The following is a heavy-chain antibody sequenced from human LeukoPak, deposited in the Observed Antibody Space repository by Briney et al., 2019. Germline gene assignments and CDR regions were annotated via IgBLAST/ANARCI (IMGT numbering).Heavy chain of an antibody. Sequence: PSETLSLTCAVYGGSFSGYYWSWIRQPPGRGLEWIGEINHSGSTNYNPSLKSRVTISVDTSKNQFSLKLSSVTAADTAVYYCARGGKAAAGTNYFDYWGQGTLVTVSS. CDR2: INHSGST. CDR1: GGSFSGYY. D-gene: IGHD6-13*01. J-gene: IGHJ4*02. V-gene: IGHV4-34*01. CDR3: ARGGKAAAGTNYFDY.